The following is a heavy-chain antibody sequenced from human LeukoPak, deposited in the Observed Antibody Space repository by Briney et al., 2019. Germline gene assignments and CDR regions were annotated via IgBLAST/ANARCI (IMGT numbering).Heavy chain of an antibody. Sequence: SETLSLTCAVYGGSFSGYYWSWIRQPPGKGLEWIGSIYYSGSTYYNPSLKSRVTISVDTSKNQFSLKLSSVTAADTAVYYCASRYSSGWYDSSFDYWGQGTLVTVSS. CDR3: ASRYSSGWYDSSFDY. V-gene: IGHV4-34*01. CDR2: IYYSGST. CDR1: GGSFSGYY. J-gene: IGHJ4*02. D-gene: IGHD6-19*01.